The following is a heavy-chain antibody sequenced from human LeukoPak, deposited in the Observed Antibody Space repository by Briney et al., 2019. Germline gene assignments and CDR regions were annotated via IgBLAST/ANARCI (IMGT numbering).Heavy chain of an antibody. Sequence: GGSLRLSCAASGLILSSYGIHWVRQAPGKGLEWVAVIWYDGTNIYYGDSVKGRFSISRDNSKNTVYLQMDSLRAEDTAVYYCARDSGGAFGNYVNYFDYWGQGTLVTVSS. CDR2: IWYDGTNI. D-gene: IGHD4-11*01. CDR1: GLILSSYG. CDR3: ARDSGGAFGNYVNYFDY. J-gene: IGHJ4*02. V-gene: IGHV3-33*01.